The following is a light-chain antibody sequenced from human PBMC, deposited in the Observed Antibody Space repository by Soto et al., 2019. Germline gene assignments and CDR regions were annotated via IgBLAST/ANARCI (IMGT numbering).Light chain of an antibody. CDR3: QQYDNWPIT. Sequence: EIVMTQSPAILSVSPGERATLSCRASQSVSTNLAWFQQKPGQTPRLLFNGASTRATGIPARFTGSGSGTEFILTISSLQSEDFAVYYCQQYDNWPITFGQGTRLEIK. J-gene: IGKJ5*01. V-gene: IGKV3-15*01. CDR2: GAS. CDR1: QSVSTN.